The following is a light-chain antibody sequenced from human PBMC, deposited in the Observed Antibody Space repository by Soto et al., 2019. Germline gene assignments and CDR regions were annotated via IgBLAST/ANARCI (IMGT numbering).Light chain of an antibody. CDR2: GAS. CDR3: QQYNNWPPYT. Sequence: ETVMTQSPATLSVSPGEGVTLSCRASQSVSTNVAWYQQKPGQAPRLIISGASTRATGSPARFSGSGSGTDFTLTISSLQSEDFAVYYCQQYNNWPPYTFGQGTKLEIK. CDR1: QSVSTN. V-gene: IGKV3-15*01. J-gene: IGKJ2*01.